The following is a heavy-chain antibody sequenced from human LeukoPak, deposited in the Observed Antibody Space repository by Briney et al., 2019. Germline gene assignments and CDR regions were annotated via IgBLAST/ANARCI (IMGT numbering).Heavy chain of an antibody. V-gene: IGHV3-53*01. Sequence: GSLRLSCAASGFTVSTNYMSWVRQAPGKGLEWVSVIYSGGRTDYADSVKGRFTISRDNAKNSLYLQMNSLRAEDTAVYYCARDMGDSSGWYGGGDFDYWGQGTLVTVSS. CDR1: GFTVSTNY. CDR2: IYSGGRT. D-gene: IGHD6-19*01. CDR3: ARDMGDSSGWYGGGDFDY. J-gene: IGHJ4*02.